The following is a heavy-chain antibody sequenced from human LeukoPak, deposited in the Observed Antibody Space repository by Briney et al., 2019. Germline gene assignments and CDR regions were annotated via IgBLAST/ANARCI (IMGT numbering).Heavy chain of an antibody. D-gene: IGHD2-15*01. CDR1: GGTFSSYA. V-gene: IGHV1-69*04. Sequence: ASVKVSCKASGGTFSSYAISWVRRAPGQGLEWMGRIIPIFGIANYAQKFQGRVTITADKSTSTAYMELSSLRSEDTAVYYCASDLGYCSGGSCYAPGDWGQGTLVTVSS. CDR3: ASDLGYCSGGSCYAPGD. J-gene: IGHJ4*02. CDR2: IIPIFGIA.